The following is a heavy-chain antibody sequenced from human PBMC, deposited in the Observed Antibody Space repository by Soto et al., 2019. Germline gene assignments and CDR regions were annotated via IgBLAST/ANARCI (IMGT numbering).Heavy chain of an antibody. V-gene: IGHV5-51*01. Sequence: GESLKISCKGSGYSFTSYWIGWVRQMPGKGLEWMGIIYPGDSDTRYSPSFQGQVTISADKSISTAYLQWSSLKASDTAMYYCARSPVDIVALRYYYYGMDVWGQGTTVTVSS. D-gene: IGHD5-12*01. CDR1: GYSFTSYW. CDR2: IYPGDSDT. J-gene: IGHJ6*02. CDR3: ARSPVDIVALRYYYYGMDV.